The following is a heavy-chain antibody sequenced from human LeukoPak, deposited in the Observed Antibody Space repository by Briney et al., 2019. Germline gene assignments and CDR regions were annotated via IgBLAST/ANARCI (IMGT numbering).Heavy chain of an antibody. CDR3: ARDPGDATFDYYYYMDV. J-gene: IGHJ6*03. CDR1: GGSISSYY. V-gene: IGHV4-59*01. D-gene: IGHD2/OR15-2a*01. Sequence: PSETLSLTCTVSGGSISSYYWSWIRQPPGKGLEWIGYIYYSGSTNYNPSLKSRVTISVATSKNQSSLKLSSVTAADTAVYYCARDPGDATFDYYYYMDVWGKGTTVTVSS. CDR2: IYYSGST.